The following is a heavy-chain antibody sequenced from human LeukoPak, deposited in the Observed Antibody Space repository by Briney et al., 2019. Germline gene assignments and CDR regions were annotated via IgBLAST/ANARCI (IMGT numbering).Heavy chain of an antibody. V-gene: IGHV3-74*01. CDR3: ARAPYYYEYYYYGMDV. J-gene: IGHJ6*02. D-gene: IGHD3-22*01. CDR2: INSDGSST. Sequence: GGSLRLSCAASGFIFSTYNMNWVRQAPGKGLVWVSRINSDGSSTSYADSVKGRFTISRDNAKNTLYLQMNSLRAEDTAVYYCARAPYYYEYYYYGMDVWGQGTTVTVSS. CDR1: GFIFSTYN.